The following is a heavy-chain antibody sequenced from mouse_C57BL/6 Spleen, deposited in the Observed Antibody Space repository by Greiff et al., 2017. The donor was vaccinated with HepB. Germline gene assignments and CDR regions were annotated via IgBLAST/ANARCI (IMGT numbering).Heavy chain of an antibody. CDR1: GYAFSSSW. V-gene: IGHV1-82*01. CDR3: ADRPFDY. Sequence: QVQLQQSGPELVKPGASVKISCKASGYAFSSSWMNWVKQRPGKGLEWIGRIYPGDGDTNYNGKFKGKATLTADKSSSTSYMQLSSLTSEDSAVYFCADRPFDYWGQGTTLTVSS. J-gene: IGHJ2*01. CDR2: IYPGDGDT.